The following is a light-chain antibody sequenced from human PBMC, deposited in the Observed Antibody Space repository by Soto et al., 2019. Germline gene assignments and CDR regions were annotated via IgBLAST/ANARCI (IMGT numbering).Light chain of an antibody. CDR3: QQGYSNPWT. CDR1: QSVNNY. V-gene: IGKV1-39*01. J-gene: IGKJ1*01. CDR2: AAS. Sequence: DIQMTQSPSSLSSSLGDRVTITCRASQSVNNYLHWYQQKPGKAPKLLIYAASTLQSGVPSRFSGSGSGTNFTLSFNSLQPEDFATYYCQQGYSNPWTFGQGTKVDIK.